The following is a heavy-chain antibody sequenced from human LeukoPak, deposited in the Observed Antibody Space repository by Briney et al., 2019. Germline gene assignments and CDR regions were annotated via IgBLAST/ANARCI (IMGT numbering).Heavy chain of an antibody. CDR3: ARGCYYERSGYCPFDY. CDR1: GFTFSAYA. V-gene: IGHV3-23*01. D-gene: IGHD3-22*01. Sequence: GGSLRLSCAASGFTFSAYAMSWVRQTPGRGLEWVSTISGSGDSTYYANSVKGRFTISRDKSKNSLYLQMNSLRADDTAVYYCARGCYYERSGYCPFDYWGPGTLVTVSS. J-gene: IGHJ4*02. CDR2: ISGSGDST.